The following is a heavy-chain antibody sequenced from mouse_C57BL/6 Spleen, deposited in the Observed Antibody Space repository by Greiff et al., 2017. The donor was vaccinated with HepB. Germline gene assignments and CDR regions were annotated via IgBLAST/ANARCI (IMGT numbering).Heavy chain of an antibody. CDR3: AIYYYGSSSWFAY. Sequence: EVKLMESGGGLVQPGGSLSLSCAASGFTFTDYYMSWVRQPPGKALEWLGFIRNKANGYTTEYSVSVKGRFTISRDNSQSILYLQMNALRAEDSATYYCAIYYYGSSSWFAYWGQGTLVTVSA. V-gene: IGHV7-3*01. D-gene: IGHD1-1*01. J-gene: IGHJ3*01. CDR2: IRNKANGYTT. CDR1: GFTFTDYY.